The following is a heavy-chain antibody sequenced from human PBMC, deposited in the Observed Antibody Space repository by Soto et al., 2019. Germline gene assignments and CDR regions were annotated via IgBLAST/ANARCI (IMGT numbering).Heavy chain of an antibody. CDR3: AKDRDCSSTSCYAGYY. J-gene: IGHJ4*02. CDR1: GFPFSSYA. V-gene: IGHV3-23*01. D-gene: IGHD2-2*01. Sequence: GGSLRLSCAASGFPFSSYAMSWLRQAPGKGLEWVSGISGSGGSTSVADSVKGRFTISRDNSKNTLYLQMNSLRAEDTAVYYCAKDRDCSSTSCYAGYYWGQGTLVTVSS. CDR2: ISGSGGST.